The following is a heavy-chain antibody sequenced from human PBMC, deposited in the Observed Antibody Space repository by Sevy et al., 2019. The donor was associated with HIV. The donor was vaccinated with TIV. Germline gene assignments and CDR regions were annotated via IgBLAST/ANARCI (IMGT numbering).Heavy chain of an antibody. CDR3: TTGRTWPNY. CDR1: GFTFSNFW. CDR2: INQDGGEK. J-gene: IGHJ4*02. V-gene: IGHV3-7*01. Sequence: GGSLRLSCAASGFTFSNFWMIWVRQAPGKGQEWVANINQDGGEKNYVDSVKGRFTISRDNAKNSLYLQMNSLRAEDTAVYYGTTGRTWPNYWGQGTLVTVSS.